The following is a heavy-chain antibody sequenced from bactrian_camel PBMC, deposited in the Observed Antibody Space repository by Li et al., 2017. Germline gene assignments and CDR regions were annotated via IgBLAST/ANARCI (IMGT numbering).Heavy chain of an antibody. D-gene: IGHD4*01. CDR2: INSGGGST. CDR3: ADVLNIMSTMTFWD. V-gene: IGHV3S42*01. CDR1: GFTFSSYA. Sequence: DVQLVESGGGLVQPGGSLRLSCAASGFTFSSYAMSWVRQAPGKGLEWVSAINSGGGSTSYADSVQGRFTISRDNAKNTLYLQLNSLKTEDTAMYYCADVLNIMSTMTFWDWGQGTQVTVS. J-gene: IGHJ4*01.